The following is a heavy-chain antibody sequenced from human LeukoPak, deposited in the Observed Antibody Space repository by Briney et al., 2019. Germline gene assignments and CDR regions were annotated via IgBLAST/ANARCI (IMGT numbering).Heavy chain of an antibody. CDR1: GGSINNYY. Sequence: SETLSLTCTVSGGSINNYYWSWIRQPAGKGPEWIGRIYASGTTRYNPSLQSRVTMSVDTSKNQFSLKLSSVTAADTAVYFCARDWGVGGRPGYMDVWGKGTTVTVSS. J-gene: IGHJ6*03. CDR2: IYASGTT. CDR3: ARDWGVGGRPGYMDV. V-gene: IGHV4-4*07. D-gene: IGHD6-6*01.